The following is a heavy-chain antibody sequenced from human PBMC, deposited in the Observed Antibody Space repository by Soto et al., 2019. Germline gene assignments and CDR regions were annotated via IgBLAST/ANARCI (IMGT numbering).Heavy chain of an antibody. D-gene: IGHD5-18*01. CDR3: AAQYSYGFPFDH. J-gene: IGHJ4*02. CDR1: GGSISSSSYY. V-gene: IGHV4-39*01. CDR2: IFYTGNT. Sequence: QLQLQESGPGLVKPSETLSLTCTVSGGSISSSSYYWAWIRQPPGKGLGWIGTIFYTGNTYYNPSLKRRVTISVDTSKNQCSLKLSSVTAADTAVYYCAAQYSYGFPFDHWGQGTLVTVSS.